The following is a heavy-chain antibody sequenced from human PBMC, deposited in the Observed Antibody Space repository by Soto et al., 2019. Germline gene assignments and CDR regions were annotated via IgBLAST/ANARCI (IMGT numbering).Heavy chain of an antibody. D-gene: IGHD3-16*01. CDR1: GGMFYSSA. CDR3: AIIMTHSDSFDI. V-gene: IGHV1-2*04. J-gene: IGHJ3*02. CDR2: INSNSGAT. Sequence: EASVKVSCKASGGMFYSSAINWVRQAPGQGLEWVGSINSNSGATTYAQKFQDSVAMTRDTSVSTAYMDLNRLTSDDTAIYYCAIIMTHSDSFDIWGQGTMVTVSS.